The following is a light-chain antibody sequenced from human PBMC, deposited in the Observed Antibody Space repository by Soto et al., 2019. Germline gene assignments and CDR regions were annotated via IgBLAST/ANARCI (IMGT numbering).Light chain of an antibody. V-gene: IGLV1-44*01. CDR2: NDD. J-gene: IGLJ1*01. CDR3: AVWHETLIDV. Sequence: QSVLTQPPSASGTPGQTVTISCSGSATNIGSNTVNWYQQLPGAAPTLLIYNDDQRPSGVPDRFSGSKSGTSASLAISGLQSEDEADYYCAVWHETLIDVFGTGTKLTVL. CDR1: ATNIGSNT.